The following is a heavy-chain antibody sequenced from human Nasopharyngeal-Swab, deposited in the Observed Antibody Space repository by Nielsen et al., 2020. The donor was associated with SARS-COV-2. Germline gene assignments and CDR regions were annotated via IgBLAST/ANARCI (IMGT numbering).Heavy chain of an antibody. V-gene: IGHV3-30*04. J-gene: IGHJ4*02. CDR1: GFTFSTYT. CDR3: ARDTYHFWSGYRYFDS. D-gene: IGHD3-3*01. Sequence: GESLKFSCAASGFTFSTYTMHWVRQAPGKGLEWVAVVSYDGSNKYCADSVKGRFTISRDNSKNSLYLQINSLRVEDTAMYYCARDTYHFWSGYRYFDSWGQGTLVTVSS. CDR2: VSYDGSNK.